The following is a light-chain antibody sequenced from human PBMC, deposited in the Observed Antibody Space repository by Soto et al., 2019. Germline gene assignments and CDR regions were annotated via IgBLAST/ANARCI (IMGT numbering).Light chain of an antibody. Sequence: QSVLTQPPSASGTPGQTIAISCSGGSSNIGSHTVNWYQQLPGTDPRLLIYSNTQRPSGVPDRFSGSKSGTSASLAITGLQSDSEGDYYCATWDDSLDGVVFGGGTKLTVL. V-gene: IGLV1-44*01. J-gene: IGLJ2*01. CDR1: SSNIGSHT. CDR3: ATWDDSLDGVV. CDR2: SNT.